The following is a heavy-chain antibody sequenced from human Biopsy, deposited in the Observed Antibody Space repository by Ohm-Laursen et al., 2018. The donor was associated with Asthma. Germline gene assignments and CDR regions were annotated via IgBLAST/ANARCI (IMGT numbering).Heavy chain of an antibody. Sequence: GASVKVSCKPSGYTFNSAGITWVRQAPGQGLEWMGWISVYNGNTKVAQKLQDRVTMITDTSTSTAYMELRSLRSDDTAVYFCARAVDYSHYYGIDVWGQGITVTVS. CDR2: ISVYNGNT. D-gene: IGHD3-10*01. CDR3: ARAVDYSHYYGIDV. V-gene: IGHV1-18*01. CDR1: GYTFNSAG. J-gene: IGHJ6*02.